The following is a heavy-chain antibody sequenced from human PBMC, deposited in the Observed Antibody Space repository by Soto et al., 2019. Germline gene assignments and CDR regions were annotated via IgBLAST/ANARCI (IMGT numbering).Heavy chain of an antibody. CDR1: GFTFSGYG. D-gene: IGHD3-10*01. J-gene: IGHJ4*02. CDR2: ISYDGSNK. V-gene: IGHV3-30*03. CDR3: APWFGAFDY. Sequence: QVQLVESGGGVVQPGRSLRLSCAASGFTFSGYGMHWVRRAPGKGLEWVAVISYDGSNKYYADSVKGRFTISRDNSKNTLYLQMNSLRAEDTAVYYCAPWFGAFDYWGQGTLVTVSS.